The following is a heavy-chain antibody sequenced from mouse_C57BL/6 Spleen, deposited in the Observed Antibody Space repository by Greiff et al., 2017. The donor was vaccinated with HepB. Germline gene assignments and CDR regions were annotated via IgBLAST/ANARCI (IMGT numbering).Heavy chain of an antibody. D-gene: IGHD4-1*01. CDR3: ATNWGDAY. CDR2: IDPSDSYT. V-gene: IGHV1-50*01. Sequence: QVQLQQPGAELVKPGASVKLSCKASGYTFTSYWMQWVKQRPGQGLEWIGEIDPSDSYTNYNQKFKGKATLTVDTSSSTAYMQLSSLTSEDSAVYYCATNWGDAYWGQGTLVTVSA. CDR1: GYTFTSYW. J-gene: IGHJ3*01.